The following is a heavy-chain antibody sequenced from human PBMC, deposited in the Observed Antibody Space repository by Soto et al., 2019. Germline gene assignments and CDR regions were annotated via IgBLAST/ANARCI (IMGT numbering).Heavy chain of an antibody. CDR2: IDWDDDK. J-gene: IGHJ3*02. CDR1: GFSLSTSGMR. V-gene: IGHV2-70*04. Sequence: TLVNPTQTLTLTCTFSGFSLSTSGMRVSWIRQPPGKALEWLARIDWDDDKFYSTSLKTRLTISKDTSKNQVVLTMTNMDPVDTATYYCARMKMANDAFDIWGQGTLVTVSS. CDR3: ARMKMANDAFDI.